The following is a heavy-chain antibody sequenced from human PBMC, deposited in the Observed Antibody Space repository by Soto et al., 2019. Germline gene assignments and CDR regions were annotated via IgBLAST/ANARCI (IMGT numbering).Heavy chain of an antibody. CDR1: GFTFSDYY. CDR2: ISSSGSTI. Sequence: PGESLKISCAASGFTFSDYYMSWIRQAPGKGLEWVSYISSSGSTIYYADSVKGRFTISRDNAKNSLYLQMNSLRAEDTAVYYCAREISGYYSGASGYWGQGTLVTVSS. V-gene: IGHV3-11*01. D-gene: IGHD3-22*01. J-gene: IGHJ4*02. CDR3: AREISGYYSGASGY.